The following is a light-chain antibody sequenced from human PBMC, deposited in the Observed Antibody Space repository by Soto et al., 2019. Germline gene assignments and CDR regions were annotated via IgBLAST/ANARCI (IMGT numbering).Light chain of an antibody. CDR1: QSVSTSY. CDR2: GAS. V-gene: IGKV3-20*01. Sequence: EIVLTQSPGTLSLSPGERATLSCRASQSVSTSYLAWYQQKPGQAPRLLIYGASSRATGIPDRFSGSWSGTDFTLTISRLEPEDFAVYYCQQYGSSPPTFXQGTKVDIK. J-gene: IGKJ1*01. CDR3: QQYGSSPPT.